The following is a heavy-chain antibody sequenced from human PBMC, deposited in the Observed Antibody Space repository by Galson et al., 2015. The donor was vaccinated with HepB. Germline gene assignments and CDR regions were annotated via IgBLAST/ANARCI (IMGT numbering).Heavy chain of an antibody. Sequence: SVKVSCKASGYTFTSYGISWVRQAPGQGLEWMGWISAYNGNTNYAQKLQGRVTMTTDTSTSTAYMELRSLRSDDTAVYYCARVWLHMSDFVPHFDPFRIDYWGQGTLVTVSS. CDR2: ISAYNGNT. V-gene: IGHV1-18*01. D-gene: IGHD3-9*01. CDR1: GYTFTSYG. CDR3: ARVWLHMSDFVPHFDPFRIDY. J-gene: IGHJ4*02.